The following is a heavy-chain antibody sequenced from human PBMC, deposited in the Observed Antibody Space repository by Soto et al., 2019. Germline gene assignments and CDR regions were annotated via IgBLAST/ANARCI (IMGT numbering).Heavy chain of an antibody. CDR3: ATTSYYDSSGSYFDS. CDR2: IYHDGIT. J-gene: IGHJ4*02. V-gene: IGHV4-4*02. CDR1: GASISSSYW. D-gene: IGHD3-22*01. Sequence: PSETLSLTCAVSGASISSSYWWSWVRQPPGKGLEWIGEIYHDGITNYNPSLKSRVTISVDKSKNQFSLKLTSLTAADTAVYYCATTSYYDSSGSYFDSWGQGTLVTVSS.